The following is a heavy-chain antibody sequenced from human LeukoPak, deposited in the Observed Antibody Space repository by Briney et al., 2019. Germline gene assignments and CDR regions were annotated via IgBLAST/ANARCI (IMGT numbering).Heavy chain of an antibody. CDR3: AKWGDYDILTGYYVSDF. D-gene: IGHD3-9*01. CDR1: GFVFRNYA. V-gene: IGHV3-23*01. J-gene: IGHJ4*02. Sequence: GGSLRLSCAASGFVFRNYAMSWVRQAPGKGLEWVSAITGSGDTTYYADSVKGRFTISRDNSKNTLYVEMNTLRAEDTAVYYCAKWGDYDILTGYYVSDFWGQGTLVTVSS. CDR2: ITGSGDTT.